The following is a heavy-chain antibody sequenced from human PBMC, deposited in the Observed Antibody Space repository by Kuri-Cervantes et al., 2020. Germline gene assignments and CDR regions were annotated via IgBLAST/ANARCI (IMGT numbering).Heavy chain of an antibody. CDR2: ISYHGSDK. D-gene: IGHD3-3*01. V-gene: IGHV3-30*03. Sequence: GGSLRLSCAASGFTFSNYGMHWVRQAPGKGLEWVALISYHGSDKYYADFVKSRFTISRDNSKNTLYLQVNSLRAEDTAVYYCASPNYDFWSGFNYYFDYWGQGTLVTVSS. CDR3: ASPNYDFWSGFNYYFDY. J-gene: IGHJ4*02. CDR1: GFTFSNYG.